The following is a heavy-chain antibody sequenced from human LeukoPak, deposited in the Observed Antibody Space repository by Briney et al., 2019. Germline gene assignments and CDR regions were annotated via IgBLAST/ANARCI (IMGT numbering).Heavy chain of an antibody. Sequence: SETLSLTCTVSGYSISSGYLWGWIRQPPGKGLEWIGSIDGSGSSYYNPPLKSRVTISVDTSRNQFSLKMTSVTAADTAVYYCARDGPIVGATFFDYWGQGTLVTVSS. D-gene: IGHD1-26*01. V-gene: IGHV4-38-2*02. CDR3: ARDGPIVGATFFDY. CDR2: IDGSGSS. CDR1: GYSISSGYL. J-gene: IGHJ4*02.